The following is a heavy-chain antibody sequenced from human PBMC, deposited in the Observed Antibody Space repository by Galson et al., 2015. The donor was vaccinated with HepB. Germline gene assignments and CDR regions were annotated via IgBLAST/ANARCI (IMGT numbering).Heavy chain of an antibody. D-gene: IGHD6-19*01. CDR1: GYTFISYA. V-gene: IGHV1-3*01. J-gene: IGHJ4*02. CDR2: INADNGHT. Sequence: SVKVSCKASGYTFISYAMHWVRQAPGQRLEWMGWINADNGHTKYSQKFQDRVTITRDTSATAAYMELSSLRSEDTAVYYCARDRFGSSGWFDYWGQGTLATVSS. CDR3: ARDRFGSSGWFDY.